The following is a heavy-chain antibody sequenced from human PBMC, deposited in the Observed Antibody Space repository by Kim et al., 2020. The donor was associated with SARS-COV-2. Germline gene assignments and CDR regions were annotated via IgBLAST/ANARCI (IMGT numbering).Heavy chain of an antibody. CDR1: GGSISSSSYY. J-gene: IGHJ4*02. CDR3: ARQGNGDYEGGFDY. V-gene: IGHV4-39*01. CDR2: IYYSGST. D-gene: IGHD4-17*01. Sequence: SETLSLTCTVSGGSISSSSYYWGWIRQPPGKGLEWIGSIYYSGSTYYNPSLKSRVTISVDTSKNQFSLKLSSVTAADTAVYYCARQGNGDYEGGFDYWGQGTLVTVSS.